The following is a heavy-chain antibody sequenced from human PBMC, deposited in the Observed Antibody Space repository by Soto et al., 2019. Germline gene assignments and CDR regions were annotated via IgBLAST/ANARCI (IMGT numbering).Heavy chain of an antibody. CDR1: GGSISSYY. J-gene: IGHJ4*02. D-gene: IGHD3-22*01. Sequence: PSETLSLTCTVSGGSISSYYWSWIRQPPGKGLEWIGYIYYSGSTNYNPSLKSRVTISVDTSKNQFSLKLSSVTAADTAVYYCARDPGYYYDSSGYYAWSQGTLVTVSS. CDR2: IYYSGST. V-gene: IGHV4-59*01. CDR3: ARDPGYYYDSSGYYA.